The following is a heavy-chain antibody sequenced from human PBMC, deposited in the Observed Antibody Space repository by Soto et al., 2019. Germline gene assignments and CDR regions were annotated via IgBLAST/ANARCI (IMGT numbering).Heavy chain of an antibody. Sequence: QLQLQESGPGLVRPSETLSLTCTVSGGSISSLTYNWGWIRQPPGKGLEWIGNIYYSGRPYYNPSLKRRVTISVDTSKNQFSLRLRSVTAADTALYYCARHTMTTVPTFDSWGQGTLVTVSS. V-gene: IGHV4-39*01. J-gene: IGHJ4*02. CDR1: GGSISSLTYN. CDR3: ARHTMTTVPTFDS. CDR2: IYYSGRP. D-gene: IGHD4-17*01.